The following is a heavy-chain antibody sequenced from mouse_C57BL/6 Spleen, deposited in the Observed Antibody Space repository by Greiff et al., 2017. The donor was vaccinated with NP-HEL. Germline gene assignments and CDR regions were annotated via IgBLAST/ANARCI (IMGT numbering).Heavy chain of an antibody. V-gene: IGHV1-81*01. D-gene: IGHD2-4*01. CDR2: IYPRSGNT. J-gene: IGHJ2*01. Sequence: QVQLKQSGAELARPGASVKLSCKASGYTFTSYGISWVKQRTGQGLEWIGEIYPRSGNTYYNEKFKGKATLTADKSSSTAYMELRSLTSEDSAVYFCANYDYDGGPYYFDYWGQGTTLTVSS. CDR1: GYTFTSYG. CDR3: ANYDYDGGPYYFDY.